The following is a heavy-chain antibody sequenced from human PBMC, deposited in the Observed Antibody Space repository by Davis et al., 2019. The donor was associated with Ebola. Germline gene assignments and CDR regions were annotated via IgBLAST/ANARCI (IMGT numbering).Heavy chain of an antibody. CDR3: ARGAGWVDIVVVDAGVDY. V-gene: IGHV1-69*13. J-gene: IGHJ4*02. Sequence: SVKVSCKASGGTFSSYAISWVRQAPGQGLEWMGGIIPIFGTANYAQKFQGRVTITADESTSTAYMELSSLRSEDTAVYYCARGAGWVDIVVVDAGVDYWGQGTLVTVSS. D-gene: IGHD2-15*01. CDR2: IIPIFGTA. CDR1: GGTFSSYA.